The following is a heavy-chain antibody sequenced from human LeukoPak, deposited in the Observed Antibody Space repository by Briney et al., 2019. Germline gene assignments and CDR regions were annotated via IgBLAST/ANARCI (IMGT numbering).Heavy chain of an antibody. V-gene: IGHV3-53*01. CDR2: MYASGTT. D-gene: IGHD6-19*01. CDR1: GFTVSGNY. CDR3: AKGHLYSSGWYSAVDY. J-gene: IGHJ4*02. Sequence: GGSLRLSCVVSGFTVSGNYMSWVRQAPGKGLEWVSIMYASGTTDYADSVKGRFTISRDNSKNTLYLQMSSLRVEDTAVYYCAKGHLYSSGWYSAVDYWGQGTLVTVSS.